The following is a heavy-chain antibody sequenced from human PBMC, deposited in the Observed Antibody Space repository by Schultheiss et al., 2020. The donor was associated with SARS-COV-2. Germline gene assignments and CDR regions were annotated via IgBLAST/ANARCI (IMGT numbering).Heavy chain of an antibody. D-gene: IGHD6-19*01. CDR1: GYTFTSYD. J-gene: IGHJ4*03. V-gene: IGHV1-18*01. CDR2: ISAYNGNT. Sequence: ASVKVSCKASGYTFTSYDINWVRQATGQGLEWMGWISAYNGNTNYAQKLQGRVTMTTDTSTSTAYMELRSLGSDDTAVYYCARDRQWLAPNDYWGQGTTVTVSS. CDR3: ARDRQWLAPNDY.